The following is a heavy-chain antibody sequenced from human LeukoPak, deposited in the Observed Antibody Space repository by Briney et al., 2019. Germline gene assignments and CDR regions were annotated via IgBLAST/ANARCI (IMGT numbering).Heavy chain of an antibody. CDR1: GFTFSNYG. V-gene: IGHV3-66*01. Sequence: GGSLRLSCAASGFTFSNYGMHWVRQAPGKGLEWVSVIYSGGSTYYADSVKGRFTISRDNSKNTLHLQMNSLRAEDTAVYYCARGGMGGTIISPGYFDYWGQGTLVTVSS. D-gene: IGHD3-10*01. CDR3: ARGGMGGTIISPGYFDY. CDR2: IYSGGST. J-gene: IGHJ4*02.